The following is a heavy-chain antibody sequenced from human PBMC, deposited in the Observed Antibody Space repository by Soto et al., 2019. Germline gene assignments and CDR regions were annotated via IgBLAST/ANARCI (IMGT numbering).Heavy chain of an antibody. V-gene: IGHV4-59*08. J-gene: IGHJ4*02. Sequence: QWQVQEPGPGLVKPSETLSLTCTVSGGSITFNFWSWIRQPPGKGLEWIGYVFHTGNTDYNPSLKSRVTISVDTSKNRLSLKLDSVTAADTAVYYCARGSGWLDYWGQGTLVTVSS. CDR1: GGSITFNF. D-gene: IGHD6-19*01. CDR2: VFHTGNT. CDR3: ARGSGWLDY.